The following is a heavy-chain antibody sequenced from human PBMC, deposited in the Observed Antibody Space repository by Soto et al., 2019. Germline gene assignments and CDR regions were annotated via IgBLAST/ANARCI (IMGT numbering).Heavy chain of an antibody. J-gene: IGHJ4*01. V-gene: IGHV3-53*01. CDR1: GFTVSSNY. Sequence: PGGSLRLSCTASGFTVSSNYMSWVRQAPGKGLEWLSIITSGGTAFYADSVKGRFTISRDNSRNTLYLQINSLRVEDTVVYHCESGVARGISNYCGHGSLVTVSS. CDR3: ESGVARGISNY. D-gene: IGHD3-10*01. CDR2: ITSGGTA.